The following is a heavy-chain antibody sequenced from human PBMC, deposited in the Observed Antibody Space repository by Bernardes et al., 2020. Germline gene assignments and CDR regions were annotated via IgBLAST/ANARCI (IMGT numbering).Heavy chain of an antibody. CDR2: ISYDGSNK. J-gene: IGHJ4*02. D-gene: IGHD2-21*01. CDR3: ARDSVVVIATGTGY. V-gene: IGHV3-30-3*01. CDR1: GFTFSSYA. Sequence: GGSLRLSCAASGFTFSSYAMHWVRQAPGKGLEWVAVISYDGSNKYYADSVKGRFTISRDNSKNTLYLQMNSLRAEDTAVYYCARDSVVVIATGTGYWGQGTLVTVSS.